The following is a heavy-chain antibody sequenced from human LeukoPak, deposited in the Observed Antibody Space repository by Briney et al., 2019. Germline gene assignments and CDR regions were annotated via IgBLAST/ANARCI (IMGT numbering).Heavy chain of an antibody. J-gene: IGHJ4*02. V-gene: IGHV4-59*01. CDR3: ARDRRWAFDY. CDR2: IYYSGST. D-gene: IGHD6-13*01. Sequence: SEALSVTCTVSGGSISSYYWCWIREPPGRGLGWIGYIYYSGSTNYNPSLKSRVTISVDTSKNQFSLKLSSVTAADTAVYYCARDRRWAFDYWGQGTLVTVSS. CDR1: GGSISSYY.